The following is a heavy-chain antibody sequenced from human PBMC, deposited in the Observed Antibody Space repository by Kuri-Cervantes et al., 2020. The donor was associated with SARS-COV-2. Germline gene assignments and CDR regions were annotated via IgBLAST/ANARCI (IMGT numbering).Heavy chain of an antibody. CDR1: GGSFSGYY. V-gene: IGHV4-34*01. CDR2: INHSGST. J-gene: IGHJ4*02. D-gene: IGHD5-18*01. Sequence: LRLSCAVYGGSFSGYYWSWIRQPPGKGLEWIGEINHSGSTNYNPSLKSRVTISVDTSKNQFSLKLSSVTAADTAVYYCARKMDTAMVIDYWGQGTLVTVSS. CDR3: ARKMDTAMVIDY.